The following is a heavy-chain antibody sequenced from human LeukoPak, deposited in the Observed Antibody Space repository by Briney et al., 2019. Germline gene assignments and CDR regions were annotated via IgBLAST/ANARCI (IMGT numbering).Heavy chain of an antibody. J-gene: IGHJ4*02. Sequence: GGSLRLSCAASGFTFSSYGLSWGRQGPGQGLDLVSAISGSGGSTYYADSVKGRFTISRDNSKNTLYLQMNSLRAEDTAVYYCAKVSPRYFDWLPPDYWGQGTLVTVSS. CDR2: ISGSGGST. D-gene: IGHD3-9*01. V-gene: IGHV3-23*01. CDR3: AKVSPRYFDWLPPDY. CDR1: GFTFSSYG.